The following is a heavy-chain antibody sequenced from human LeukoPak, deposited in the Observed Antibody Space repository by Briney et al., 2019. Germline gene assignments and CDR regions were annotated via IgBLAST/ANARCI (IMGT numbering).Heavy chain of an antibody. J-gene: IGHJ5*02. D-gene: IGHD3-22*01. CDR3: AKSYDGSVRGWFDP. V-gene: IGHV4-30-4*01. CDR1: GGSLSSGDYY. CDR2: IYYSGST. Sequence: SQTLSLTCTVSGGSLSSGDYYWSWLRQPPGTGLEWIGYIYYSGSTYYNPSVKRRVTISVDTSKNQFSLKLSSVTAADRVVYYCAKSYDGSVRGWFDPWGQGTLVTVSS.